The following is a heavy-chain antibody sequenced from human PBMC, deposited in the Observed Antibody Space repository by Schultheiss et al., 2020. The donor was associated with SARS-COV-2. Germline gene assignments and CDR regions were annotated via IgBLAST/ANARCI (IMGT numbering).Heavy chain of an antibody. CDR2: ISYDGSNK. D-gene: IGHD2-2*01. Sequence: GESLKISCAASGFTFSSYGMHWVRQAPGKGLEWVAVISYDGSNKYYADSVKGRFTISRDNSKNTLYVQMNSLRAEDTAVYYCARFLVVVPAAISHYYYYGMDVWGQGTMVTVSS. V-gene: IGHV3-30*03. CDR3: ARFLVVVPAAISHYYYYGMDV. J-gene: IGHJ6*02. CDR1: GFTFSSYG.